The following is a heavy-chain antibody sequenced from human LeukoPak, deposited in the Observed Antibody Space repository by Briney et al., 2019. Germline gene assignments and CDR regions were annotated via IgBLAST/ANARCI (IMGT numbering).Heavy chain of an antibody. Sequence: TGGSLRLSCAASGFTVSSNYMNWVRQAPGRGLEWVSSISSSSSYIYYADSVKGRFTISRDNAKNSLYLQMNSLRAEDTAVYYCARRAMATHYYYYYMDVWGKGTTVTVSS. J-gene: IGHJ6*03. D-gene: IGHD5-18*01. CDR2: ISSSSSYI. V-gene: IGHV3-21*01. CDR3: ARRAMATHYYYYYMDV. CDR1: GFTVSSNY.